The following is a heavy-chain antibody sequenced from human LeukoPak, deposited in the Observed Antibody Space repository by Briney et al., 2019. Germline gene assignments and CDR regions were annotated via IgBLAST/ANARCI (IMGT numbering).Heavy chain of an antibody. CDR1: GFTFSSYA. CDR2: ISYDGSNK. J-gene: IGHJ4*02. D-gene: IGHD3-22*01. Sequence: PGGSLRLSCAASGFTFSSYAMHWVRQAPGKGLEWVAVISYDGSNKYYADSVKGRFTISRDNSKNTLYLQMNSLRAEDTAVYYCARSLYYDSSGYPLWYFDYWGQGTLVTVSS. V-gene: IGHV3-30*04. CDR3: ARSLYYDSSGYPLWYFDY.